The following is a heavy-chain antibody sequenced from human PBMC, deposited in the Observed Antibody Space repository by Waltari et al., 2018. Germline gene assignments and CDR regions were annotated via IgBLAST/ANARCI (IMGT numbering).Heavy chain of an antibody. V-gene: IGHV3-23*01. CDR2: ISGSGGST. D-gene: IGHD2-21*02. CDR1: GFTFSSYA. J-gene: IGHJ4*02. CDR3: AKDKDMVTAPDY. Sequence: EVQLLESGGGLVQPGGSLRLSCAASGFTFSSYAMSWVRQAPGKGLEWVSAISGSGGSTYYADSVKGRFTIARDNSKNTLYLQMNSLRAEDTAVYYCAKDKDMVTAPDYWGQGTLVTVSS.